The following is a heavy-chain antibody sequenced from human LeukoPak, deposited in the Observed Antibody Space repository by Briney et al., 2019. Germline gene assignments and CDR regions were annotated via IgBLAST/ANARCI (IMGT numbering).Heavy chain of an antibody. Sequence: GESLKISCKGSGYSFTSYWIGWGRQMPGKGLEWMGIIYPGDSDTRYSPSFQGHVTISADKSTSTAYLQWSSLKASDTAMYYCARQSRITMIVAAVGAFDIWGQGTMVTVSS. CDR2: IYPGDSDT. V-gene: IGHV5-51*01. J-gene: IGHJ3*02. CDR1: GYSFTSYW. CDR3: ARQSRITMIVAAVGAFDI. D-gene: IGHD3-22*01.